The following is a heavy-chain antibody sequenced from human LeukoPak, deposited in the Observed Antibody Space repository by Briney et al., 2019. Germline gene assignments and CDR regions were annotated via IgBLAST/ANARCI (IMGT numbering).Heavy chain of an antibody. J-gene: IGHJ4*03. CDR2: VNHRGDT. CDR1: GGSFSAYY. CDR3: ARGPTISETGYFDY. D-gene: IGHD1-1*01. Sequence: KPSETLSLTCAVYGGSFSAYYWSWIRQSPGKGLQWIAEVNHRGDTNYNPSVKGRVTISVDTSKNQFSLKVTSLTAADTAVYYCARGPTISETGYFDYWGQGTPVTVSS. V-gene: IGHV4-34*01.